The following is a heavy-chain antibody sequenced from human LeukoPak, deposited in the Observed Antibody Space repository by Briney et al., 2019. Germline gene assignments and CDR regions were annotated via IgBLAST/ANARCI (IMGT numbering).Heavy chain of an antibody. D-gene: IGHD4-23*01. CDR2: IRYDGSNK. J-gene: IGHJ6*03. Sequence: GGSLRLSCAASGFTFSSHSMNWVRQAPGKGLEWVAFIRYDGSNKYYADSVKGRFTISRDNSKNTLYLQMNSLRAEDTAVYYSAKGYDGDYGGNSHYYYYMDVWGKGTTVTVSS. V-gene: IGHV3-30*02. CDR1: GFTFSSHS. CDR3: AKGYDGDYGGNSHYYYYMDV.